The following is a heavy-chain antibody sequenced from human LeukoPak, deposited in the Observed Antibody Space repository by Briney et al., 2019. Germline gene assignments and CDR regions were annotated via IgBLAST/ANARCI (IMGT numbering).Heavy chain of an antibody. CDR3: ARDLSPSWWSGYYRNFDY. CDR2: IKQDGSEK. D-gene: IGHD3-3*01. Sequence: LAGGSLRLSCAASGFTFSSYWMSWVRQAPGKGLEWVANIKQDGSEKYYVDSVKGRFTISRDNAKNSLYLQMNSLRAEDTAVYYCARDLSPSWWSGYYRNFDYWGQGTLVTVSS. V-gene: IGHV3-7*01. J-gene: IGHJ4*02. CDR1: GFTFSSYW.